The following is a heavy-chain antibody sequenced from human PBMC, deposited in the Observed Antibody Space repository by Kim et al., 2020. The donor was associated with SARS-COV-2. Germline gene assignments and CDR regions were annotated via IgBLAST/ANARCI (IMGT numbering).Heavy chain of an antibody. V-gene: IGHV3-30*18. Sequence: GGSLRLSCAASGFTFSSYGMHWVRQAPGKGLEWVAVISYDGSNKYYADSVKGRFTISRDNSKNTLYLQMNSLRAEDTAVYYCAKDLNGPVTVLDAFDIWGQGTMVTVSS. J-gene: IGHJ3*02. CDR1: GFTFSSYG. CDR2: ISYDGSNK. D-gene: IGHD4-4*01. CDR3: AKDLNGPVTVLDAFDI.